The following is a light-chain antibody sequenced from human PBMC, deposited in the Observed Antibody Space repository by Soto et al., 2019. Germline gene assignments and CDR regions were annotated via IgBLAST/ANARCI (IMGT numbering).Light chain of an antibody. J-gene: IGKJ1*01. CDR3: QQYESYPCT. CDR2: KAS. V-gene: IGKV1-5*03. CDR1: QSIGIW. Sequence: DIQMTQSPSTLSVSVGDRVTISCRASQSIGIWLAWYQQRPGKAPKLLIYKASTLESGVPSRISGSGSGTEFTLTITSLQPDDFATYYCQQYESYPCTFGQGTKVDIK.